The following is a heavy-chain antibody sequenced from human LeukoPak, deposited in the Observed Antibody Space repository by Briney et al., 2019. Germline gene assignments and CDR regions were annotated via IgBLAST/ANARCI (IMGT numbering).Heavy chain of an antibody. Sequence: GRSLRLSCAASGFTFSSYAMHWVRQAPGKGLEWVAVISYDGSNKYYADSVKGRFTISRDNSKNTLYLQMNSLRAEDTAVYYCARAQKTLGWPHLGYYYYGMDVWGQGTTVTVSS. CDR2: ISYDGSNK. CDR3: ARAQKTLGWPHLGYYYYGMDV. V-gene: IGHV3-30*04. J-gene: IGHJ6*02. D-gene: IGHD2-21*01. CDR1: GFTFSSYA.